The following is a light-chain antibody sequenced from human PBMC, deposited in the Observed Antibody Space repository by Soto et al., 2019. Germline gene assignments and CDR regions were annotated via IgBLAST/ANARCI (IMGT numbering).Light chain of an antibody. Sequence: QSALTQPASVSGSPGQSITISCTGSRSDIGSYDFVSWYQQHPGKAPKLMIYEVSNRPSGVSNRFSGSKSGNTASLTISGLQAEDEADYYCSSYTSSSTPVFGTGTKVTVL. CDR2: EVS. J-gene: IGLJ1*01. CDR1: RSDIGSYDF. CDR3: SSYTSSSTPV. V-gene: IGLV2-14*01.